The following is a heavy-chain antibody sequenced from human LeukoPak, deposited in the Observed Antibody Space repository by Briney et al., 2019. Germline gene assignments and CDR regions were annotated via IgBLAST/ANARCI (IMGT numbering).Heavy chain of an antibody. J-gene: IGHJ6*02. V-gene: IGHV3-21*01. CDR3: ARVSGTRITIFPTLGYYGMDV. CDR1: GFTFSTYW. Sequence: KAGGSLRLSCAASGFTFSTYWMNWVRQAPGKGLEWVSSISSSSYIYYADSVKGRFTISRDNAKNSLYLQMNSLRAEDTAVYYCARVSGTRITIFPTLGYYGMDVWGQGTTVTVSS. CDR2: ISSSSYI. D-gene: IGHD3-3*01.